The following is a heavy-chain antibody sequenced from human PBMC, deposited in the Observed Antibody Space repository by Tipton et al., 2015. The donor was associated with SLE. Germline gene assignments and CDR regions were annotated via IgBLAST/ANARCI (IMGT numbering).Heavy chain of an antibody. J-gene: IGHJ2*01. V-gene: IGHV4-59*01. CDR3: ARSYSSSYWYFDL. CDR2: IYYSGST. Sequence: GLVKPSETLSLTCTVSGGSISSYYWSWIRQPPGKGLEWIGYIYYSGSTNYNPSLKSRVTISVDTSKNQFSLKLSSVTAADTAVYYCARSYSSSYWYFDLWGRGTLVTVSS. CDR1: GGSISSYY. D-gene: IGHD6-19*01.